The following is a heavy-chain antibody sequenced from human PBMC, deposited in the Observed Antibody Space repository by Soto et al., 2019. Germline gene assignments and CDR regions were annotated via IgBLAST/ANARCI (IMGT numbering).Heavy chain of an antibody. Sequence: SETLSLTCTVSGGSISSSNYYWGWIRQPPGKGLEWIGSIYYSGSTSYNSSLKSRVTISVDTSKNQFSLRLSSVTAADTAVYYCASPTLGAFDIWGQGTMVTVS. CDR1: GGSISSSNYY. V-gene: IGHV4-39*01. D-gene: IGHD3-16*01. CDR3: ASPTLGAFDI. CDR2: IYYSGST. J-gene: IGHJ3*02.